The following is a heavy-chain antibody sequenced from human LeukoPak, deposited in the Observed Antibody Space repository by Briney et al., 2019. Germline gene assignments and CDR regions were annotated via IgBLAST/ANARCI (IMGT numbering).Heavy chain of an antibody. CDR3: AKGGGYYEG. CDR2: IYYSGST. J-gene: IGHJ4*02. V-gene: IGHV4-61*05. CDR1: GGSISSSSYY. Sequence: SETLSLTCTVSGGSISSSSYYWGWIRQPPGKGLEWIGYIYYSGSTNYNPSLKSRITISIDTSKNQFSLKLTSVTAAGTAVYYCAKGGGYYEGWGRGTLVTVSS. D-gene: IGHD1-26*01.